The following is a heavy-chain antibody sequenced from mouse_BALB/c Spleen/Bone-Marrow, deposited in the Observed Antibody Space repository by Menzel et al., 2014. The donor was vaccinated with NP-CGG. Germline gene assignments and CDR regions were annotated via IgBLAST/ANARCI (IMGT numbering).Heavy chain of an antibody. J-gene: IGHJ4*01. CDR3: AREGYYGSDAMEY. CDR2: ICYDGSN. D-gene: IGHD1-1*01. V-gene: IGHV3-6*02. Sequence: EVQLQQSGPGLVKPSQSLSLTCSVTGFSITSGFYWNWIRQFPGDKLEWMGYICYDGSNNYNPSLKNRISVTRDTSKNQFFLKLNSVTTEDTATYYCAREGYYGSDAMEYWGQGTSVTVSS. CDR1: GFSITSGFY.